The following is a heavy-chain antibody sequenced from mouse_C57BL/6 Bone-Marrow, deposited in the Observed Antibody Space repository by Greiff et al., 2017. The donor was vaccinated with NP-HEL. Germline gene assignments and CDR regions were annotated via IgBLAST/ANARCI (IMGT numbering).Heavy chain of an antibody. CDR2: ISSGSSTI. CDR3: ARKVYYYAYFDY. V-gene: IGHV5-17*01. Sequence: EVQVVESGGGLVKPGGSLKLSCAASGFTFSDYGMHWVRQAPEKGLEWVAYISSGSSTIYYADTVKGRFTISRDNAKNNLFLQMTSLRSEDTAMYYCARKVYYYAYFDYWGQGTTLTVSS. J-gene: IGHJ2*01. D-gene: IGHD1-1*01. CDR1: GFTFSDYG.